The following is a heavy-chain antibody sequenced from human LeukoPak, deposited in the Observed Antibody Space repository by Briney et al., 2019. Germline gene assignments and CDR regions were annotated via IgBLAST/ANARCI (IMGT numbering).Heavy chain of an antibody. D-gene: IGHD3-22*01. CDR2: IYHTGST. V-gene: IGHV4-59*01. CDR3: ARRGYYDSSGYQTDDAFDI. J-gene: IGHJ3*02. Sequence: PSETLSLTCTVSGGSISSYYWSWIRQPPGKRLEWIGYIYHTGSTNRNPSLKSRVTISVDTSKNQFSLKLSSVTAADTAVYYCARRGYYDSSGYQTDDAFDIWGQGTMVTVSS. CDR1: GGSISSYY.